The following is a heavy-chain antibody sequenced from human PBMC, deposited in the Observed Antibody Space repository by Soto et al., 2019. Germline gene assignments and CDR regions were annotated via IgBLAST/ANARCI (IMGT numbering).Heavy chain of an antibody. Sequence: GGSLRLSCAASGFTFSSYSMNWVRQAPGKGLEWVSSISSSSSYIYYADSVKGRFTISRDNAKNSLYLQMNSLRAEDTAVYYCARDMGDTIFGVVIIDHYYYGMDVWGQGTTVTVSS. V-gene: IGHV3-21*01. D-gene: IGHD3-3*01. CDR3: ARDMGDTIFGVVIIDHYYYGMDV. J-gene: IGHJ6*02. CDR1: GFTFSSYS. CDR2: ISSSSSYI.